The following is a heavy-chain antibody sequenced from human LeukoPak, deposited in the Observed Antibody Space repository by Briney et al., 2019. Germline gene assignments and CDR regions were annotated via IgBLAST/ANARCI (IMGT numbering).Heavy chain of an antibody. CDR2: INPNSGGT. CDR3: ARENVRSGSFDY. CDR1: GYTFTGYY. Sequence: ASVKVSCKASGYTFTGYYMHWVRQAPGQGLEWMGWINPNSGGTNYAQKFQGRVTMTRDTSISTAYMELSRLRSDDTAVYYCARENVRSGSFDYWGQGTLVTVPS. J-gene: IGHJ4*02. V-gene: IGHV1-2*02. D-gene: IGHD1-26*01.